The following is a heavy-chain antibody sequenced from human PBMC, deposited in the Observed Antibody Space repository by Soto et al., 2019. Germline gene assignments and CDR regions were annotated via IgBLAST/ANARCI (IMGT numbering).Heavy chain of an antibody. CDR2: IIPIFGTA. CDR1: GGTFSSYA. Sequence: QVQLVQSGAEVKKPGSSVKVSCKASGGTFSSYAISWVRQAPGQGLEWMGGIIPIFGTANYAQKFQGRVTITADESTSTAYMELSSLRSEDTAVYYCARAPSSYYDFWSGYGAFDPWGQGPLVTVSS. V-gene: IGHV1-69*01. CDR3: ARAPSSYYDFWSGYGAFDP. D-gene: IGHD3-3*01. J-gene: IGHJ5*02.